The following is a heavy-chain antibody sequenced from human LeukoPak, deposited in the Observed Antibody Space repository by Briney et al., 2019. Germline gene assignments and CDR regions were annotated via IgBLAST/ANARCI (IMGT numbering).Heavy chain of an antibody. J-gene: IGHJ4*02. V-gene: IGHV3-21*01. CDR3: ARDVNTVVTPSYFDY. CDR2: ISSSSSYI. CDR1: GFTFSSYS. D-gene: IGHD4-23*01. Sequence: GGSLRLSCAASGFTFSSYSMNWVRQAPGKGLEWVSSISSSSSYIYYADSVKGRFTISRDNAKNSLYLQMNSLRAEDTAVYYCARDVNTVVTPSYFDYWGQGTLVTVSS.